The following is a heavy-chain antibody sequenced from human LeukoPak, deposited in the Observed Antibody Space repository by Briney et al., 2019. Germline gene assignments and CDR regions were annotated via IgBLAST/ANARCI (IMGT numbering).Heavy chain of an antibody. Sequence: SETLSLTCTVSGGSISSYYWSWIRQPPGKGLEWIGYIYYSGSTNYNPSLKSRVTISVDTSKKHFSLKLSSVTAADTAVYYCARTLHSGWYLGRSSDIWGQGTMVTVSS. CDR2: IYYSGST. J-gene: IGHJ3*02. D-gene: IGHD6-19*01. CDR3: ARTLHSGWYLGRSSDI. V-gene: IGHV4-59*01. CDR1: GGSISSYY.